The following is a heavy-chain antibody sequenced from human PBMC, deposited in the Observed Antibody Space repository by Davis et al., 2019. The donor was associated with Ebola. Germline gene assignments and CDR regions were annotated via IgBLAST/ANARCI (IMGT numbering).Heavy chain of an antibody. CDR3: AREGWDIVVVVAAERDNWFDP. V-gene: IGHV3-53*01. D-gene: IGHD2-15*01. Sequence: PSETLSLTCPASGFTVSSNYMTWVRQAPGKGLEWVPVIYSGGSTYHADSVKGRFTISRDNSKNSLYLQMNSLRAADTAVYYCAREGWDIVVVVAAERDNWFDPWGQGTLVTVSS. J-gene: IGHJ5*02. CDR2: IYSGGST. CDR1: GFTVSSNY.